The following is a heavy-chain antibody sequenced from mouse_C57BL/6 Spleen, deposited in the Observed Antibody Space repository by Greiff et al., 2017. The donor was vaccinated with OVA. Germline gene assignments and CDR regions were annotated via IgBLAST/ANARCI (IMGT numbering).Heavy chain of an antibody. CDR1: GYSITSGYY. CDR3: ARCYYYGDAMDY. V-gene: IGHV3-6*01. D-gene: IGHD1-1*01. Sequence: EVQLQESGPGLVKPSQSLSLTCSVTGYSITSGYYWNWIRQFPGHKLEWMGYISSDCSNNSNPSLKNRISITRDTSKNQFFLKLNSVTTEDTATYYCARCYYYGDAMDYWGQGTSVTVSS. J-gene: IGHJ4*01. CDR2: ISSDCSN.